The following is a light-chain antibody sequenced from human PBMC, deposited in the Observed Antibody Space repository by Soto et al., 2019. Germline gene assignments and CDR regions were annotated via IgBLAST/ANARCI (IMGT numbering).Light chain of an antibody. Sequence: DIQMTQSPSSLSASVGDRVTITCQASQDISNYLNWYQQKPGKAPKLLIYDASNLETGVQSGFSGSGSGTNFTFTISSLQPEDIATYYCQQFRSFPLTFGGGTKVEIK. CDR1: QDISNY. J-gene: IGKJ4*01. V-gene: IGKV1-33*01. CDR2: DAS. CDR3: QQFRSFPLT.